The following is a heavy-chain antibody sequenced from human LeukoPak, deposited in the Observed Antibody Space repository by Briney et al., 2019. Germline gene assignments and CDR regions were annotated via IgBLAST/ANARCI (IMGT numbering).Heavy chain of an antibody. D-gene: IGHD1-26*01. CDR2: ISSSSSYI. V-gene: IGHV3-21*01. CDR3: AREASGSYIDY. J-gene: IGHJ4*02. CDR1: GFAFSSYW. Sequence: GGSLRLSCAASGFAFSSYWMSWVRQAPGKGLEWVSSISSSSSYIYYADSVKGRFTISRDNAKNSLYLQMNSLRAEDTAVYYCAREASGSYIDYWGQGTLVTVSS.